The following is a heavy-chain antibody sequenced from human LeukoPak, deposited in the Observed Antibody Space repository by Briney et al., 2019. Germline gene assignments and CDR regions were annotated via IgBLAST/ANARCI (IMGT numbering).Heavy chain of an antibody. CDR2: TYYSGST. D-gene: IGHD6-19*01. J-gene: IGHJ4*02. CDR1: GGSFSGYY. CDR3: ARRLAVAHTPLDY. Sequence: WETLSLTCAVYGGSFSGYYWGWIRQPPGKGLEWIGSTYYSGSTYYNPSLKSRVTISVDTSKNQFSLKLSSVTAADTAVYYCARRLAVAHTPLDYWGQGTLVTVSS. V-gene: IGHV4-39*01.